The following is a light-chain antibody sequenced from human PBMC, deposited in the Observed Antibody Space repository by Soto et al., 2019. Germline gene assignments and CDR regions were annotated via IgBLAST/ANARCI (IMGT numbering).Light chain of an antibody. Sequence: QSVLTQPPSASGTPGQRVTISCSGGSSNIGSNTVNWYQKFPGTAPKLLIYNNYQRPSGVPDRFSGSKSGTSASLAVSGLQSEDEAEYYWAAWDDSLNGHVAFGGGTKLTV. J-gene: IGLJ2*01. CDR3: AAWDDSLNGHVA. V-gene: IGLV1-44*01. CDR2: NNY. CDR1: SSNIGSNT.